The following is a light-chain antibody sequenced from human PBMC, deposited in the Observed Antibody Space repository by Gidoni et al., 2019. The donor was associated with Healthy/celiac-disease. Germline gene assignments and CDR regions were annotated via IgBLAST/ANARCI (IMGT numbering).Light chain of an antibody. Sequence: QSVLTQPPSVSGAPGQRVTISCTGSSSNIGAGYDVHWYQQLPGTAPKLLIYGNSNRPSGVPDRCSGSKSGTSASLDITGLQAEDEADYYCQSYDSSLSGWVFGGGTKLTVL. CDR2: GNS. CDR1: SSNIGAGYD. J-gene: IGLJ2*01. V-gene: IGLV1-40*01. CDR3: QSYDSSLSGWV.